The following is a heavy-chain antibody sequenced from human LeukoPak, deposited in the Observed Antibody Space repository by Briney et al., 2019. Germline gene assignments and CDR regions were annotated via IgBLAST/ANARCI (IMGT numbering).Heavy chain of an antibody. V-gene: IGHV6-1*01. J-gene: IGHJ6*03. D-gene: IGHD4-17*01. CDR1: GDTFSSNTAA. Sequence: SQTLSLTCAISGDTFSSNTAAWNWLRQSPSRGLEWLGRTYYRSKWYNDYAVSVKSRITINPDTSKNQFSLQLNSVTPEDTAVYYCARDYADYYYYMDVWGKGTTVTVSS. CDR2: TYYRSKWYN. CDR3: ARDYADYYYYMDV.